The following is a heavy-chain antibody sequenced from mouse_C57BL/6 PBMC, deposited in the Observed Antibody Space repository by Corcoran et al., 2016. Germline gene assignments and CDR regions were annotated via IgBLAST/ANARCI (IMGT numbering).Heavy chain of an antibody. CDR2: ISYDGSN. V-gene: IGHV3-6*01. D-gene: IGHD2-2*01. J-gene: IGHJ2*01. CDR3: ATGYYFDY. CDR1: GYSITSGYY. Sequence: DVQLQESGPGLVKPSQSLSLTCSVTGYSITSGYYWNWIRQFPGNKLEWMGYISYDGSNNYNPSLKNRISITRDTSKNQFFLKLNSVTTEDTATYYCATGYYFDYWCQGTTLTVSS.